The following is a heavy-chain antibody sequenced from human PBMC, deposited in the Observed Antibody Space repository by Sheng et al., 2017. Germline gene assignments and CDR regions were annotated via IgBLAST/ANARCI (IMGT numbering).Heavy chain of an antibody. Sequence: QVQLVQSGAEVKKPGASVKVSCKPSGYIFTSSAMHWVRQAPGQRLEWMGWINAGNGNTKYSQKFQGRVTISRDTSASTVYMEMSSLRSEDTAVYYCARGKYFSSSGLVDYWGQGTLVTVSS. V-gene: IGHV1-3*01. CDR1: GYIFTSSA. J-gene: IGHJ4*02. CDR2: INAGNGNT. CDR3: ARGKYFSSSGLVDY. D-gene: IGHD6-6*01.